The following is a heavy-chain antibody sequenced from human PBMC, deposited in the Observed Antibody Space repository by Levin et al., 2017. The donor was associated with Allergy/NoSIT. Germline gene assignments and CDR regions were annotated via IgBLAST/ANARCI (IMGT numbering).Heavy chain of an antibody. CDR1: GFTFSSYG. J-gene: IGHJ6*03. CDR3: ARRAYSSSYYYMDV. V-gene: IGHV3-33*01. Sequence: QSGGSLRLSCAASGFTFSSYGMHWVRQAPGKGLEWVAVIWYDGSNKYYADSVKGRFTISRDNSKNTLYLQMNSLRAEDTAVYYCARRAYSSSYYYMDVWGKGTTVTVSS. D-gene: IGHD6-6*01. CDR2: IWYDGSNK.